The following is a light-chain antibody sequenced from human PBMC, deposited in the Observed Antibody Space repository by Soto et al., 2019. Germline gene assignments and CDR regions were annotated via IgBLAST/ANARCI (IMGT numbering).Light chain of an antibody. CDR2: GAS. CDR1: QSVSSSY. CDR3: LQNNSYPVT. J-gene: IGKJ1*01. Sequence: EIVLTQSPGTLSLSPGERATLSCRASQSVSSSYLAWYQQKPGQAPRLLIYGASSRATGIPDRFSGSGSGTDFTLTISRLEPEDFATYYCLQNNSYPVTFGQGTKVEIK. V-gene: IGKV3-20*01.